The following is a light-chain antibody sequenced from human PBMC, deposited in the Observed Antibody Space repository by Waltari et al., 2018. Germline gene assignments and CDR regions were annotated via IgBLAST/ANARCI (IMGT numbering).Light chain of an antibody. CDR3: NSYAGSSSWV. J-gene: IGLJ3*02. V-gene: IGLV2-14*01. CDR2: DVS. Sequence: QSALTQPASVSGSPGQSITISCTGTSSDVGFYNYLSWYQQHPGKAPKLMIHDVSERPSGVSNRFSGSKSGNTASLTISGLQAEDEADYYCNSYAGSSSWVFGGGTKLTVL. CDR1: SSDVGFYNY.